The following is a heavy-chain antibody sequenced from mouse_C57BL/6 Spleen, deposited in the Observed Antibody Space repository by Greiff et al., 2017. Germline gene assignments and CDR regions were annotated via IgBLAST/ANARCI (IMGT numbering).Heavy chain of an antibody. CDR1: GYTFTSYC. CDR3: AREIYDYDGAWFAY. D-gene: IGHD2-4*01. V-gene: IGHV1-72*01. J-gene: IGHJ3*01. Sequence: QVQLQQPGAELVKPGASVKLSCKASGYTFTSYCMHWVKQRPGRGLEWIGRIDPNSGGTKYNEKFQSKATLTVDKPSSTAYMQLSRLTSEDSAVYYCAREIYDYDGAWFAYWGQGTLVTVSA. CDR2: IDPNSGGT.